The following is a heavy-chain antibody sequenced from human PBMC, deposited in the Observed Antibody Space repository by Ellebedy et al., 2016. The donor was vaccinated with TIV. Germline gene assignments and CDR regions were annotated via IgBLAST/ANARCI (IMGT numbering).Heavy chain of an antibody. CDR3: AKDLLSGSSGWRD. CDR2: IYSGGST. CDR1: GFTVSSNY. V-gene: IGHV3-53*01. Sequence: GGSLRLXXAASGFTVSSNYMSWVRQAPGKGLEWVSVIYSGGSTYYADSVKGRFTISRDNSKNTLYLQMNSLRAEDTAVYYCAKDLLSGSSGWRDWGQGTLVTVSS. J-gene: IGHJ4*02. D-gene: IGHD6-19*01.